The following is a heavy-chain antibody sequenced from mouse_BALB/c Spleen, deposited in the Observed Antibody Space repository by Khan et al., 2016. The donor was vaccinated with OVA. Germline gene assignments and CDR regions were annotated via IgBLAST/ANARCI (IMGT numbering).Heavy chain of an antibody. D-gene: IGHD1-1*01. CDR1: GYTFTNYG. J-gene: IGHJ4*01. Sequence: QIQLVQSGPELKKAGETVKISCKASGYTFTNYGMNWVKQAPGKGLKWMGWINTYTGEPTYAGDFKGRLAFSVETSASTTYLQINNLKDEDTATYFCARSGLLRYALAYWGQGTSVTVSS. CDR3: ARSGLLRYALAY. CDR2: INTYTGEP. V-gene: IGHV9-3-1*01.